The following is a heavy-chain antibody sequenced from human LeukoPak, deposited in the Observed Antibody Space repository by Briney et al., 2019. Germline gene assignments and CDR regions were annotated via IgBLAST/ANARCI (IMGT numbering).Heavy chain of an antibody. Sequence: ASVKVSCKASDYTFSSYGITWVRQAPGQGLEWMGWISPYNGNTNYAQHLQGRVTMTADTSTSTAYMELRSLTSDDTAMYYCARDPGPYYESGGAYAYWGQGTLVTVSS. CDR3: ARDPGPYYESGGAYAY. CDR2: ISPYNGNT. V-gene: IGHV1-18*01. J-gene: IGHJ4*02. CDR1: DYTFSSYG. D-gene: IGHD3-22*01.